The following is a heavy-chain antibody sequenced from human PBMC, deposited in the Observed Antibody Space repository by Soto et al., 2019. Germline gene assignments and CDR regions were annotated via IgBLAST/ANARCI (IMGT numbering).Heavy chain of an antibody. CDR3: ARVVWYYDRSGYYFWLDI. Sequence: QVQLQESGPGLVKPSQTLSLTCTVSGGSISSGDYYWNWIRQPPGKGLEWIGYMYYSGSTDYNPPLKSRVTVSIDTSKNQFSLKLSSVTAADTAVYYCARVVWYYDRSGYYFWLDIWGQGTMVTVSS. D-gene: IGHD3-22*01. CDR2: MYYSGST. CDR1: GGSISSGDYY. V-gene: IGHV4-30-4*01. J-gene: IGHJ3*02.